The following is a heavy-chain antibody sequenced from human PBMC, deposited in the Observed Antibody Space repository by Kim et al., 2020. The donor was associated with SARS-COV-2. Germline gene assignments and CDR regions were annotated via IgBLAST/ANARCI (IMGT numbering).Heavy chain of an antibody. CDR1: GDSISSSSYY. CDR3: ARDRFYSISSHGEFDY. CDR2: IYSSGGT. J-gene: IGHJ4*02. Sequence: SETLSLTCTVSGDSISSSSYYWGWIRQPPGKGLEWIGSIYSSGGTYSNPSLKRRVTISVDTSKNQFSPKLSSVTAADTGVYYCARDRFYSISSHGEFDYWGQGTLVTVSS. D-gene: IGHD6-13*01. V-gene: IGHV4-39*07.